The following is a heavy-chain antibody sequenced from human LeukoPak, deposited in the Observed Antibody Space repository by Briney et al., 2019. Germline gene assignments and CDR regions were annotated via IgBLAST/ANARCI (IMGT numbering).Heavy chain of an antibody. CDR3: ARRNYYFDY. CDR2: VYYTGGT. V-gene: IGHV4-39*01. Sequence: PSETLSLTCTVSGGSISRSDSYWAWIRQPPGKGLEWIASVYYTGGTYYNPSLKSRVTISIDTSKNQFSLKLSSVTAADTAVYYCARRNYYFDYWAQGTLVTVSS. CDR1: GGSISRSDSY. J-gene: IGHJ4*02.